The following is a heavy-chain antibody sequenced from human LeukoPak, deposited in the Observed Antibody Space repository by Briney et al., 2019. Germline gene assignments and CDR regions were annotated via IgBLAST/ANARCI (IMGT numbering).Heavy chain of an antibody. J-gene: IGHJ4*02. V-gene: IGHV3-23*01. Sequence: PGGSLRLSCAASGFTFTSYAMSWVHQAPGKGLEWVSAISGSGGSTYYADSVKGRFTISRDNSKNTLYLQMNSLRAEDTAVYYCAKDHRTVSLWYFDYWGQGTLVTVSS. CDR2: ISGSGGST. D-gene: IGHD3/OR15-3a*01. CDR1: GFTFTSYA. CDR3: AKDHRTVSLWYFDY.